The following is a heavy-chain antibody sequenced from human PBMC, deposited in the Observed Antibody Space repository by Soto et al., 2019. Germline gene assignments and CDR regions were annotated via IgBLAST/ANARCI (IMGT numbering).Heavy chain of an antibody. V-gene: IGHV3-23*01. Sequence: GVSLRLPWAACGCTFSGFALRWVRQAPGKGPEWVSAICGSGDGTDYADSVKGRFTISRHNSKNTLYLQMNSLRAEDTAVYCCAEPGYSCQDHWGQGALVTFSS. CDR3: AEPGYSCQDH. J-gene: IGHJ4*02. CDR1: GCTFSGFA. CDR2: ICGSGDGT. D-gene: IGHD5-18*01.